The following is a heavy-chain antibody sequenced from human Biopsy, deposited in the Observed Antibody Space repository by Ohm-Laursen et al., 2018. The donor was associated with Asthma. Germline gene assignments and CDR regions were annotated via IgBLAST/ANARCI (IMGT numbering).Heavy chain of an antibody. J-gene: IGHJ6*02. CDR2: LIPVLGTP. D-gene: IGHD5-12*01. V-gene: IGHV1-69*13. CDR3: ARGYSGSDRIVYYYSGLEV. CDR1: GDSFSNYA. Sequence: SVKVSCKVSGDSFSNYAISWVRQAPGQGLEWMGGLIPVLGTPDHAQMFEGRVTITADESTSTAYMELSSLSSENTAVYYCARGYSGSDRIVYYYSGLEVWGQGTTVTVSS.